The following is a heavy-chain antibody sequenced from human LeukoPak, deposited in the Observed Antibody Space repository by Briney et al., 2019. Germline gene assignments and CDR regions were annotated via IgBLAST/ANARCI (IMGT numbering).Heavy chain of an antibody. V-gene: IGHV3-7*03. CDR2: VNRDGSET. J-gene: IGHJ6*02. CDR1: GFALSSHW. Sequence: GGSLRLSCAASGFALSSHWMTWVRQVPGSGPEWVANVNRDGSETYYLDSVKGRFTISKDNAKNSLYLQMNSLRAEDTALYHCARNNGMDVWGQGTTVIVSS. CDR3: ARNNGMDV.